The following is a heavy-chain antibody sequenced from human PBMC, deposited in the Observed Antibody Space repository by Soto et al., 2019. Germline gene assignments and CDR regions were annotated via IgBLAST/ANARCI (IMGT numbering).Heavy chain of an antibody. V-gene: IGHV4-31*03. CDR1: GGSISSGGYY. CDR2: IYYSGST. J-gene: IGHJ3*02. Sequence: SETLSLTCTVSGGSISSGGYYWSWIRQHPGKGLEWIGYIYYSGSTYYNPSLKSRVTISVDTSKNQFSLKLSSVTAADTAVYYCARSHYYDSRGYTRGAFDIWGQGTMVTVSS. CDR3: ARSHYYDSRGYTRGAFDI. D-gene: IGHD3-22*01.